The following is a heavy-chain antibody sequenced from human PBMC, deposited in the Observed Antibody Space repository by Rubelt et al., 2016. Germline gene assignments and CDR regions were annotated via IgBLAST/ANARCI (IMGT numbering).Heavy chain of an antibody. V-gene: IGHV5-10-1*01. CDR1: GYSFTSYW. CDR2: IDPSDSYT. J-gene: IGHJ5*02. CDR3: ARHAGDGGNSEDWFDP. Sequence: EVQLVQSGAEVKKPGESLRISCKGSGYSFTSYWISWVRQMHGKGLEWMGRIDPSDSYTNYSPSFQGHVTISADKSISTAYLQWSSLKASDTAMYYCARHAGDGGNSEDWFDPWGQGTLVTVSS. D-gene: IGHD4-23*01.